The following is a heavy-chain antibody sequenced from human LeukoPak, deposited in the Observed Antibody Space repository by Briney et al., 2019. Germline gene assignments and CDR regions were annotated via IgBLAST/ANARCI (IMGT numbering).Heavy chain of an antibody. CDR3: ARQGTKGGPNCSSTSCQDY. V-gene: IGHV4-39*01. CDR1: GGSISSSSYY. CDR2: IYYSGST. J-gene: IGHJ4*02. Sequence: PSETLSLTCTVSGGSISSSSYYWGWIRQPPGKGLEWIGSIYYSGSTYYNPSLKSRVTISVDTSKNQFSLKLSSVTAADTAVYYCARQGTKGGPNCSSTSCQDYWGQGTLVTVSS. D-gene: IGHD2-2*01.